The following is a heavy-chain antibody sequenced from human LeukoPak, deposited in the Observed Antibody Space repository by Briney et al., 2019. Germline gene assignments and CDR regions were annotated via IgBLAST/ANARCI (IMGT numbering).Heavy chain of an antibody. Sequence: PSETLSLTCTVSGASISSSSYYWTWIRQPPGKGLEWIGYLDYSGSTNYNPSLKSRVTISVDTSKNQFSLKLSSVTAADTAVYYCARAGYSSSWFYYYYMDVWGKGTMVTISS. CDR3: ARAGYSSSWFYYYYMDV. CDR1: GASISSSSYY. V-gene: IGHV4-61*01. D-gene: IGHD6-13*01. CDR2: LDYSGST. J-gene: IGHJ6*03.